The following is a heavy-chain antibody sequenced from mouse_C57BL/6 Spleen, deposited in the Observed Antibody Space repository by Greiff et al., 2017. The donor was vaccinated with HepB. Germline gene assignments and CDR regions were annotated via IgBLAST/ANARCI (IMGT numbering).Heavy chain of an antibody. D-gene: IGHD2-4*01. V-gene: IGHV1-50*01. CDR3: ARHDYDGAY. Sequence: VQLQQPGAELVKPGASVKLSCKASGYTFTSYWMQWVKQRPGQGLEWIGEIDPSDSYTNYNQKFKGKATLTVDTSSSTAYMQLSSLTSEDSAVYYCARHDYDGAYWGQGTLVTVSA. CDR1: GYTFTSYW. J-gene: IGHJ3*01. CDR2: IDPSDSYT.